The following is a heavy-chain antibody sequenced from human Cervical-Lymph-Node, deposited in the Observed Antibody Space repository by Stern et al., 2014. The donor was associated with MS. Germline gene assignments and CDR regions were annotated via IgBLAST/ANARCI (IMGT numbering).Heavy chain of an antibody. V-gene: IGHV3-74*01. D-gene: IGHD3-16*01. CDR3: ARVGATSPIDF. CDR1: GFTLSVYR. Sequence: VQLVQSGGGLVQPGGSLRLSCAASGFTLSVYRMHWLRQIPGKGLVWVSRSEVDGTTTAYADSVKGRFTISRDNAKNTLYLQMNSLRADDTAVYYCARVGATSPIDFWGQGTLVTVSS. CDR2: SEVDGTTT. J-gene: IGHJ4*02.